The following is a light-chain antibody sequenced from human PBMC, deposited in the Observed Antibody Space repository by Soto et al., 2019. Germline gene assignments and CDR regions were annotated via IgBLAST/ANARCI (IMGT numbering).Light chain of an antibody. CDR1: QSVSSRN. V-gene: IGKV3-20*01. CDR2: CAS. CDR3: LRYGDSPPAYT. Sequence: EIVLTQSPGTVSLSPGERATLSCRASQSVSSRNLSWYRQKPGPAPSLIIFCASNRATGIPDLFSGSGCGTDLTLTISILEPEDCAVYYCLRYGDSPPAYTFGQGTKLEIK. J-gene: IGKJ2*01.